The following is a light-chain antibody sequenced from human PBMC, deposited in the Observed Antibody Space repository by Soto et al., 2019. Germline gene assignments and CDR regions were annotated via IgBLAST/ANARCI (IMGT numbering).Light chain of an antibody. CDR2: AAS. Sequence: DIQMTQSPSSLSASVGDRVTITCRASQGISSYLAWYQQKPVKVPKVLIYAASTLHSGVPSRFSGSGSGTEFTLTISNVQPEEVATYYCQKYYSAPETFGQGTKVEIK. CDR1: QGISSY. CDR3: QKYYSAPET. V-gene: IGKV1-27*01. J-gene: IGKJ1*01.